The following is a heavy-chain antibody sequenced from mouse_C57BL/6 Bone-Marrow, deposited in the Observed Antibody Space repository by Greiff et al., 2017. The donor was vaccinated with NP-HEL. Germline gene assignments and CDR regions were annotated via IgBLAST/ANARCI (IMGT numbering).Heavy chain of an antibody. Sequence: VQLVESGAELARPGASVKLSCKASGYTFTSYGISWVKQRTGQGLEWIGEIYPRSGNTYYNEKFKGKATLTADKSSSTAYMELRSLTSEDSAVYFCARVVLWYWFAYWGQGTLVTVSA. D-gene: IGHD2-1*01. J-gene: IGHJ3*01. CDR1: GYTFTSYG. V-gene: IGHV1-81*01. CDR2: IYPRSGNT. CDR3: ARVVLWYWFAY.